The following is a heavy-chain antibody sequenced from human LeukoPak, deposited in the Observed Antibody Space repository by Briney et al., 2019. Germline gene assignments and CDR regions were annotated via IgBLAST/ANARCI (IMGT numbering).Heavy chain of an antibody. V-gene: IGHV3-30*04. CDR2: ISYDGSNK. CDR3: ARDFLLATLDY. CDR1: GFTFSSYA. D-gene: IGHD5-12*01. Sequence: GRSLRLSCAASGFTFSSYAMHWVRQAPGKGLEWVAVISYDGSNKYYADSVKGRFTISRDNSKNTLNLQMNSLRAEDTAVYYCARDFLLATLDYWGQGTLVTVSS. J-gene: IGHJ4*02.